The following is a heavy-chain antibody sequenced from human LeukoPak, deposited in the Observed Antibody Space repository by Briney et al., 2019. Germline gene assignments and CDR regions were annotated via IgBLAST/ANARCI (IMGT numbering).Heavy chain of an antibody. V-gene: IGHV4-34*01. CDR3: ARANPNPLDI. CDR1: GGSFSGYY. Sequence: SETLSLTCAVYGGSFSGYYWSWIRQPPGKGLEWIGEINHSGSTNYNPSLKSRVTISVDTSKNQFSLKLSSVTAADTAVYYCARANPNPLDIWGQGTMVTVSS. CDR2: INHSGST. J-gene: IGHJ3*02.